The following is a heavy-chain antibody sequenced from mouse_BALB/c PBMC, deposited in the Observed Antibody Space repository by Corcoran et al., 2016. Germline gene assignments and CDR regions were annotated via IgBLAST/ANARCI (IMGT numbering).Heavy chain of an antibody. Sequence: EVQLQQSGAELVKPGASVKLSCTASGFNIKDTYMHWVKQRPEQGLEWIGRIDPENDNTKYDPKFQGKATITADTSSNIAYLQLSSLTSEDTAVYYCARWDWYFDVWGAGTTVTVSS. J-gene: IGHJ1*01. CDR2: IDPENDNT. CDR3: ARWDWYFDV. V-gene: IGHV14-3*02. CDR1: GFNIKDTY.